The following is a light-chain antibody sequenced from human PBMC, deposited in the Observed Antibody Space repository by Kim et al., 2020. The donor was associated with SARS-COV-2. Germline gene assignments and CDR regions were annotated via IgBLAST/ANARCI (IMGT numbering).Light chain of an antibody. CDR3: AAWDDSLNGPV. CDR2: SNN. J-gene: IGLJ3*02. V-gene: IGLV1-44*01. Sequence: GERVTISCSGSNSNVGNNPVNWYQQLAGTAPKLLIYSNNRRPAGAPDRFSGSKSGTSASLAIGGLQSEDEDDYYCAAWDDSLNGPVFGGGTQLTVL. CDR1: NSNVGNNP.